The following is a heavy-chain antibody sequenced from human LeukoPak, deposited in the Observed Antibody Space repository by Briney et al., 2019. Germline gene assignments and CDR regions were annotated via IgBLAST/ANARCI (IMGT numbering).Heavy chain of an antibody. J-gene: IGHJ4*02. V-gene: IGHV4-39*01. CDR3: AKSGGYGLIDF. Sequence: SETLSLTCTVSGASISGSGYYWGWIRQPPGKGLEWIGSIYSSGGTYYNASLQSRVTISIETSKNQISLRLNSVTAADTAMYYCAKSGGYGLIDFWGQGTLVTVSS. CDR1: GASISGSGYY. D-gene: IGHD1-26*01. CDR2: IYSSGGT.